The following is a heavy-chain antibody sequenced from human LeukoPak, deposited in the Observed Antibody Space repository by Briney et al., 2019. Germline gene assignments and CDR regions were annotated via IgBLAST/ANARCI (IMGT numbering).Heavy chain of an antibody. CDR3: AKNRIVGATPSWFDP. D-gene: IGHD1-26*01. CDR1: GFTFSSYW. Sequence: GGSLRLSCAASGFTFSSYWMSWVRQAPGQGLEWVANIKPDVSEIYYVDSLKGRFTISRDNAKNYLYLQMNSLRAEDTAVYYCAKNRIVGATPSWFDPWGQGTLVTVSS. CDR2: IKPDVSEI. J-gene: IGHJ5*02. V-gene: IGHV3-7*01.